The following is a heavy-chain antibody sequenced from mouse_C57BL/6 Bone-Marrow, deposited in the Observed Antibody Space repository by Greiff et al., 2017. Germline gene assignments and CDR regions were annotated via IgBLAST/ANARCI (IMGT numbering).Heavy chain of an antibody. Sequence: QVQLQQPGAELVMPGASVKLSCKASGYTFTSYWLHWVKQRPGPGLEWIGEIDPSDSYTNYNQKFKGKSTLTVAKSSSTAYMQLSSLTSEDSAVYYFAREYYGSSFWFAYWGQGTLVTVSA. J-gene: IGHJ3*01. CDR2: IDPSDSYT. D-gene: IGHD1-1*01. CDR1: GYTFTSYW. CDR3: AREYYGSSFWFAY. V-gene: IGHV1-69*01.